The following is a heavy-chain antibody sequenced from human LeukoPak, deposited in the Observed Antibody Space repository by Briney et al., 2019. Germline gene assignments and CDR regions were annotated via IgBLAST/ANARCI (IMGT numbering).Heavy chain of an antibody. CDR2: IYYSGST. V-gene: IGHV4-39*07. J-gene: IGHJ4*02. Sequence: SETLSLTCTVSGGSISSSSYYWGWIRQPPGKGLEWIGSIYYSGSTYYNPSLKSRVTISVDTSKNQFSLKLSSVTAADTAVYYCARGQLVRGVIPYDYWGQGTLVTVSS. CDR3: ARGQLVRGVIPYDY. D-gene: IGHD3-10*01. CDR1: GGSISSSSYY.